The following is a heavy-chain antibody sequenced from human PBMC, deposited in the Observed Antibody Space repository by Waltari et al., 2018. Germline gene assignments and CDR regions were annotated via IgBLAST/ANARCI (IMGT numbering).Heavy chain of an antibody. CDR3: ARGFFWGGYYSHYYYGINV. D-gene: IGHD3-3*01. J-gene: IGHJ6*02. Sequence: QVQLVQSGAEVKKPGASVKVSCKASGYTFTSYDINWVRQATGQGVEWMGWRNPNRGNTVYTLKFQGRVTMTRNTSRRTAYMGLSSLRSEDTAVYYCARGFFWGGYYSHYYYGINVGGQGTTVTVSS. V-gene: IGHV1-8*01. CDR2: RNPNRGNT. CDR1: GYTFTSYD.